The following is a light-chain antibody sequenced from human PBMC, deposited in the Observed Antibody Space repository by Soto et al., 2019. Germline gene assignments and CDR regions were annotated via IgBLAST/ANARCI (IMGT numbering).Light chain of an antibody. CDR2: EVT. CDR3: SSYTTSTTLV. Sequence: QSALTQPASVSGSPGQTITISCTGTSSDVGGYYYVSWYQHHPGKAPKLIIYEVTNRPSGVSDRFSGSRSGNTASLTISGLQPEDEAHYYCSSYTTSTTLVFGGGTKVTVL. V-gene: IGLV2-14*01. CDR1: SSDVGGYYY. J-gene: IGLJ3*02.